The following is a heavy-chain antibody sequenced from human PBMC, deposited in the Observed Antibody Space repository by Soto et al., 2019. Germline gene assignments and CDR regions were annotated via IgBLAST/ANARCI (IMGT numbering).Heavy chain of an antibody. D-gene: IGHD1-7*01. V-gene: IGHV4-30-4*06. Sequence: IPKNPGKGLEWIGYIYYSGSTYYNPSLKSRVTISVDKSKKQFSLKLSSVTAADTALYSCGRGQPELVHGFDYWGQGPLVTVHS. CDR3: GRGQPELVHGFDY. J-gene: IGHJ4*02. CDR2: IYYSGST.